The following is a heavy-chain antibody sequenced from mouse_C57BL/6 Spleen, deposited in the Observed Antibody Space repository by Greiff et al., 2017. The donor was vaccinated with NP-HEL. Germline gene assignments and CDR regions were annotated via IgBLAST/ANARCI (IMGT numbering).Heavy chain of an antibody. CDR1: GYTFTSYW. D-gene: IGHD1-1*01. CDR2: IDPSDSET. Sequence: QVQLQQPGAELVRPGSSVKLSCKASGYTFTSYWMHWVKQRPIQGLEWIGNIDPSDSETHYNQKFKDKATLTVDKSSSTAYMQLSSLTSEDSAVYYCAREDYGSSYGWFAYWGQGTLVTVSA. J-gene: IGHJ3*01. CDR3: AREDYGSSYGWFAY. V-gene: IGHV1-52*01.